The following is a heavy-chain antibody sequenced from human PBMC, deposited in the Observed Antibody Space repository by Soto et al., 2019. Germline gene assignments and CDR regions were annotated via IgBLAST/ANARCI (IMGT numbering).Heavy chain of an antibody. CDR1: GYTFSSYG. CDR3: AREGYYYGSGTYAPLRYYGMDV. CDR2: ISAYNDNT. J-gene: IGHJ6*02. V-gene: IGHV1-18*01. D-gene: IGHD3-10*01. Sequence: QIQLVQSATEVKKPGASVKVSCKTSGYTFSSYGVSWVRQAPGQGLEWMGWISAYNDNTNYAQKFQGRVTLTTDTSTRTAYMELRSLRSDDTAIYYCAREGYYYGSGTYAPLRYYGMDVWGQGTTVIVSS.